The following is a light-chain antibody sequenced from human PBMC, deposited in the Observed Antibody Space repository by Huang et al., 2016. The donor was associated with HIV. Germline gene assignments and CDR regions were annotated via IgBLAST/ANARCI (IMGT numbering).Light chain of an antibody. Sequence: ETVMTQSPVTLSVSPGDRAPLSCRSSQIVSSHLAWYQQKPGQAPRLLIYAASTRATGVPARFSGSGAGTEFTLTISTLQSEDSAVYYCQQYNDFRSTFGPGTRVEIK. V-gene: IGKV3-15*01. J-gene: IGKJ3*01. CDR2: AAS. CDR1: QIVSSH. CDR3: QQYNDFRST.